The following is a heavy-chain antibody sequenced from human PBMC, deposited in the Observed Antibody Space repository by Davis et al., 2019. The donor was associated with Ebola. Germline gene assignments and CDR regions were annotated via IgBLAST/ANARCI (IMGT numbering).Heavy chain of an antibody. D-gene: IGHD3-22*01. CDR1: GYTFTRYW. J-gene: IGHJ4*02. CDR3: ARAPYYYDVSGFYVDY. Sequence: GGSLRLSCKASGYTFTRYWIVWVRQMPGKGLEWMGIIYPGDSDTRYSPSFLGQVIFSADKSMSTAYLQWSSLKASDTATYYCARAPYYYDVSGFYVDYWDQGTLVTVSS. CDR2: IYPGDSDT. V-gene: IGHV5-51*01.